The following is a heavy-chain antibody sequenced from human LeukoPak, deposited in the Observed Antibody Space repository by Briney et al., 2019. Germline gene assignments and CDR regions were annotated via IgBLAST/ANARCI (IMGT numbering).Heavy chain of an antibody. CDR3: AKDKYSPVRSMSEAAYYFDF. J-gene: IGHJ4*02. CDR2: ISGSGSST. D-gene: IGHD6-13*01. Sequence: GGSLRLSCVGSGFLFKLFAVGWVRQAPGEGLQWVSGISGSGSSTYYADSVRGRFTISRDNSKNTLYLQMNSLRAEDTAVYHCAKDKYSPVRSMSEAAYYFDFWGPGTLVTVSS. CDR1: GFLFKLFA. V-gene: IGHV3-23*01.